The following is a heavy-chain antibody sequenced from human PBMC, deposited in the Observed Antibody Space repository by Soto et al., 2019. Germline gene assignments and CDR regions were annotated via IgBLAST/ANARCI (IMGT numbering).Heavy chain of an antibody. CDR1: GYSVSSSDYY. CDR2: MLYSGLT. J-gene: IGHJ6*02. V-gene: IGHV4-39*01. CDR3: APLSVSLSGPYGIHV. Sequence: PETLSLTCSVSGYSVSSSDYYWAWIRQPPGKGLEGIGSMLYSGLTYYNPSLKRRVTLSVNTSKNQYSVRLNSVTASDTAVYYCAPLSVSLSGPYGIHVWGQGTTVTVSS. D-gene: IGHD2-15*01.